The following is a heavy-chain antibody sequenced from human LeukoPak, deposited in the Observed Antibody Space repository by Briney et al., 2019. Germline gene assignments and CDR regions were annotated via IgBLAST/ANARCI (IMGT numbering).Heavy chain of an antibody. V-gene: IGHV3-23*01. D-gene: IGHD2-15*01. CDR1: GFTSTTYA. CDR3: ANRGGSA. Sequence: GGSLRLSCAASGFTSTTYAMSWVRQAPGKGLEWVSGFIANGGGTYYAASVKGRFTTSRDSSGNTLYLEMNSLRAEDTAVYHCANRGGSALGRGTLVTVSS. CDR2: FIANGGGT. J-gene: IGHJ5*02.